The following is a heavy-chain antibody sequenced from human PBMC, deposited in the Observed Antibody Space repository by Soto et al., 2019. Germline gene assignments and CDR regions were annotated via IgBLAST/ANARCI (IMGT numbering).Heavy chain of an antibody. D-gene: IGHD3-10*01. CDR2: ILHTGGT. J-gene: IGHJ4*02. V-gene: IGHV4-30-2*01. Sequence: SETLSLTCAVSGGSISGGGFSWSWIRQPPGKGLEWIGYILHTGGTQYNPSLKSRVSMSVDKSKNQFSLHLTPVTAADTAVYYCARLQFGEGFDYWGQGALVTVSS. CDR3: ARLQFGEGFDY. CDR1: GGSISGGGFS.